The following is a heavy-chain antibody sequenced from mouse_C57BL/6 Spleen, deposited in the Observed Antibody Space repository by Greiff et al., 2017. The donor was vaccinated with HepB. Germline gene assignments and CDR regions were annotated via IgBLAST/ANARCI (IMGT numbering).Heavy chain of an antibody. CDR3: ARLVDYDRGDY. CDR2: ISSGSSTI. J-gene: IGHJ2*01. V-gene: IGHV5-17*01. D-gene: IGHD2-4*01. Sequence: EVKLVESGGGLVKPGGSLKLSCAASGFTFSDYGMHWVRQAPEKGLEWVAYISSGSSTIYYADTVKGRFTISRDNAKNTLFLQMTSLRSEDTAMYYCARLVDYDRGDYWGQGTTLTVSS. CDR1: GFTFSDYG.